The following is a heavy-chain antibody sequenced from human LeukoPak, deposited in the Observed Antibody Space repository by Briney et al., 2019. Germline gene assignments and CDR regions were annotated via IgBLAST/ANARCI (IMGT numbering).Heavy chain of an antibody. CDR3: ARDDPAVTTGPPVGS. J-gene: IGHJ4*02. V-gene: IGHV3-74*01. CDR1: GFTFETYW. D-gene: IGHD4-17*01. CDR2: INGYGSIT. Sequence: QSGGSLRLSCAASGFTFETYWMHWVRQAPGKGLEWVSCINGYGSITNYADSVKGRFTISRDNAKNTLYLQMNSLRVEDTAVYYCARDDPAVTTGPPVGSWGQGTLVTVSS.